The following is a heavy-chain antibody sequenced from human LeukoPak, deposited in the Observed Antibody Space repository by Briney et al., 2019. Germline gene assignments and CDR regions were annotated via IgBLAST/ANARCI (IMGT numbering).Heavy chain of an antibody. CDR1: GFTFSSYG. J-gene: IGHJ6*03. D-gene: IGHD2-2*01. CDR3: ARISRPAALDHYYYYYMDV. Sequence: PGGSLRLSCAASGFTFSSYGMHWVRQAPGKGLEWVAFIRYDGSNKYYADSVKGRFTISRDNSKNTLYLQMNSLRAEDTAVYYCARISRPAALDHYYYYYMDVWGKGTTVTVSS. CDR2: IRYDGSNK. V-gene: IGHV3-30*02.